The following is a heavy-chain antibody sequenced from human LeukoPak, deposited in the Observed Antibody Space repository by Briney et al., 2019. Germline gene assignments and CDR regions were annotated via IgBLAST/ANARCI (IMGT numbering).Heavy chain of an antibody. CDR2: INPNSGDT. CDR1: GYTFTGYY. J-gene: IGHJ5*02. V-gene: IGHV1-2*02. D-gene: IGHD6-19*01. CDR3: ARSQTVAGLYNWFDP. Sequence: ASVKVSCKASGYTFTGYYMHWVRQAPGQGLEWMGWINPNSGDTNYAQKFQGRVTMTRDTSVSTAYMELSRLRSDDTAVYYCARSQTVAGLYNWFDPWGQGTLDTVSS.